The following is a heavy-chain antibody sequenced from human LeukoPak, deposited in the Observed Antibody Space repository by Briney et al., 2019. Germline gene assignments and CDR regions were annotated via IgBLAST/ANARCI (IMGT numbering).Heavy chain of an antibody. J-gene: IGHJ4*02. V-gene: IGHV3-23*01. D-gene: IGHD3-16*01. CDR1: GFTFSSYG. CDR3: AKRGGMYPAHYFDY. CDR2: ISASGGST. Sequence: GGSLRLSCAASGFTFSSYGMSWVRQAPGKGLEWVSAISASGGSTYYADSVKGRFTISRDNSKNTLYLQMNSLRAEDTAVYYCAKRGGMYPAHYFDYWGQGTLVTVSS.